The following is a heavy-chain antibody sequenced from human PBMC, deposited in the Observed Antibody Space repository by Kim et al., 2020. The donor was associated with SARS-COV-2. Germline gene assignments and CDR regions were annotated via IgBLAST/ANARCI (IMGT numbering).Heavy chain of an antibody. Sequence: SVKGRFTISRDNSKNTLYLQMNSLRAEDTAVYYCAKGSIAAHHYYYGMDVWGLGTTVTVSS. V-gene: IGHV3-30*02. CDR3: AKGSIAAHHYYYGMDV. J-gene: IGHJ6*02. D-gene: IGHD6-6*01.